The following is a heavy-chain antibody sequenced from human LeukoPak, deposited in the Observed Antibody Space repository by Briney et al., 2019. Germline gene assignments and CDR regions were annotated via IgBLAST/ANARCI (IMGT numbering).Heavy chain of an antibody. CDR1: GGSFSGYY. J-gene: IGHJ4*02. V-gene: IGHV4-34*01. D-gene: IGHD5-18*01. CDR2: INHSGST. CDR3: ARGGGYSYGFIGIPFDY. Sequence: SETLSLTCAVYGGSFSGYYWSWIRQPPGKGLEWIGEINHSGSTNYNPSLKSRVTISVDTSKNQFSLKLSSVTAADTAVHYCARGGGYSYGFIGIPFDYWGQGTLVTVSS.